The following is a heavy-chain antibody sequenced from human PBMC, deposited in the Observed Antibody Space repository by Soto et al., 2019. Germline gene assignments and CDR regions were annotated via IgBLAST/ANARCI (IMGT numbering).Heavy chain of an antibody. CDR1: GYSFTSYW. J-gene: IGHJ4*02. D-gene: IGHD1-7*01. CDR2: IYPGDSDT. V-gene: IGHV5-51*01. CDR3: ARLLVVRSTGTGPPGYYFDY. Sequence: PGESLKISCKGSGYSFTSYWISWVRQMPGKGLEWMGIIYPGDSDTRYSPSFQGQVTISADKSISTAYLQWSSLKASDTAMYYCARLLVVRSTGTGPPGYYFDYWGQGTLVTVSS.